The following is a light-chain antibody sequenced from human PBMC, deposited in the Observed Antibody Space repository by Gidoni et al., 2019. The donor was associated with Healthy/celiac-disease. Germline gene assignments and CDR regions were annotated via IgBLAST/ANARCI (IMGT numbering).Light chain of an antibody. CDR3: QQYNSYSPSYT. V-gene: IGKV1-5*03. J-gene: IGKJ2*01. Sequence: IQMTQSPSTLSASVGDRVTITCRASQSISSWLAWYQQKPGKAPKLLIYKASSLESEVPSRFSGRGSGTEFTLTISSMQPDDCATYYCQQYNSYSPSYTFGQGTKLEIK. CDR2: KAS. CDR1: QSISSW.